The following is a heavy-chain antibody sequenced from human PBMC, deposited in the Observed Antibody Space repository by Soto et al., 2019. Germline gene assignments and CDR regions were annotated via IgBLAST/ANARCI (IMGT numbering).Heavy chain of an antibody. CDR3: AKERTTETLRLDY. CDR2: LSYDGSNK. J-gene: IGHJ4*02. D-gene: IGHD4-4*01. V-gene: IGHV3-30*18. Sequence: QVQLVESGGGVVQPGRSLRLSCAASGFTFSSYGMHWVRQAPGKGLEWVAVLSYDGSNKYYAESVKGRFSISRDNSKNTLYLQMNRLRAEDTAVYYCAKERTTETLRLDYWGQGTLVTVSS. CDR1: GFTFSSYG.